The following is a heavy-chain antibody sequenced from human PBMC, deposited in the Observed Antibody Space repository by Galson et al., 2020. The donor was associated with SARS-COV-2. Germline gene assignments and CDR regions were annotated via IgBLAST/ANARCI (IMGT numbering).Heavy chain of an antibody. J-gene: IGHJ4*02. CDR2: ISYDGSNK. CDR1: GFTFSSYA. D-gene: IGHD6-19*01. Sequence: GGSLRLSCAASGFTFSSYAMHWVRQAPGKGLEWVAVISYDGSNKYYADSVKGRFTISRDNSKNTLYLQMNSLRAEDTAVYYCAREGSSGGIDYWGQGTLVTVSS. CDR3: AREGSSGGIDY. V-gene: IGHV3-30*04.